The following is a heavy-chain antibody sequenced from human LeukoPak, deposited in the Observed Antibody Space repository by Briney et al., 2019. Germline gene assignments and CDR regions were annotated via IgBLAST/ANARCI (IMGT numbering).Heavy chain of an antibody. CDR3: TTTHYYGSGSYYTFDY. CDR2: IRYDGSNK. D-gene: IGHD3-10*01. J-gene: IGHJ4*02. CDR1: GFTFSRYG. Sequence: GGSLRLSCAPSGFTFSRYGMHWVRQAPGKGLEWVAFIRYDGSNKYYADSVKGRFTISRDDSKNTLYLQMNSLKTEDTAVYYCTTTHYYGSGSYYTFDYWGQGTLVTVSS. V-gene: IGHV3-30*02.